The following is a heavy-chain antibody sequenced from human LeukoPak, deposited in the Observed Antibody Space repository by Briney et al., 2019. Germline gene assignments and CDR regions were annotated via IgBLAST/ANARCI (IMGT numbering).Heavy chain of an antibody. V-gene: IGHV3-48*03. Sequence: PGGSLRLSCTTSQLTFRNYEVNGVRQAPGKGLEWISFTGSSTIQYADSVTGRFTISRDNAKNSLYLQMNSLRVEDTAVYYCASSKWFYFDSWGQGTLVTVSS. CDR1: QLTFRNYE. D-gene: IGHD3-22*01. CDR2: TGSSTI. CDR3: ASSKWFYFDS. J-gene: IGHJ4*02.